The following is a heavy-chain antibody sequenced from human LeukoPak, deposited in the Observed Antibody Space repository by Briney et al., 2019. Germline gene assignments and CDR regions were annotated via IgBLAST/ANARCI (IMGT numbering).Heavy chain of an antibody. J-gene: IGHJ6*03. D-gene: IGHD1-7*01. CDR3: ARARITGTTPPYYYYMDV. CDR2: ISSSSSYI. V-gene: IGHV3-21*01. Sequence: NPGGSLRLSCAASGFTFSSYSMNWVRQAPGKGLEWVSSISSSSSYIYYADSVKGRFTISRDNAKNSLYLQMNSLRAEDTAVYYCARARITGTTPPYYYYMDVWGKGTTVTVSS. CDR1: GFTFSSYS.